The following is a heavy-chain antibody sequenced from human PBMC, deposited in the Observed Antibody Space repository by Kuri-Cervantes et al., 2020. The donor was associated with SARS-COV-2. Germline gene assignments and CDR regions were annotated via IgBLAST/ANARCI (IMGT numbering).Heavy chain of an antibody. CDR2: IWYDGSKK. CDR3: AKVHSGDNAYFDY. Sequence: GESLKISCAASGFTFNIYGMHWVRQVPGKGLEWVAVIWYDGSKKYYGDSVKGRFTISRDISENTAYLQMNSLRAEDTAVYSCAKVHSGDNAYFDYWGQGTLVTVSS. V-gene: IGHV3-33*06. CDR1: GFTFNIYG. J-gene: IGHJ4*02. D-gene: IGHD4/OR15-4a*01.